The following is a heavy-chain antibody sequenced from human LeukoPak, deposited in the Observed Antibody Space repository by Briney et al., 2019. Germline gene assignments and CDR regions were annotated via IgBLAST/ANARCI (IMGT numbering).Heavy chain of an antibody. J-gene: IGHJ4*02. Sequence: GASVKASCKASGYTFIGYYMHWVRQAPGQGLEWMGWINPHSGGTNSEQNFQGRVTMSRDTSISTVYMELSRLRSDDTALYYCAREGVIGDGYNFFDYWGQGTLVTVSS. V-gene: IGHV1-2*02. CDR1: GYTFIGYY. CDR3: AREGVIGDGYNFFDY. D-gene: IGHD5-24*01. CDR2: INPHSGGT.